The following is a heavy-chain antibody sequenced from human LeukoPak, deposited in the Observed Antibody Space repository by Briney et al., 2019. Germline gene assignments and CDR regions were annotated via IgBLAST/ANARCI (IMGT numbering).Heavy chain of an antibody. D-gene: IGHD2-21*02. V-gene: IGHV4-39*01. J-gene: IGHJ5*02. CDR1: GGFISNSIYY. Sequence: SETLSLTCIVSGGFISNSIYYWAWIRQPPGEGLEWIGSIHYSGKTYYYPSLKSRVTMSVDTSKNQFSRKLSSVTAADTAVYYCARRCGGDCYSKMGLDLWGQGTAVTVSS. CDR2: IHYSGKT. CDR3: ARRCGGDCYSKMGLDL.